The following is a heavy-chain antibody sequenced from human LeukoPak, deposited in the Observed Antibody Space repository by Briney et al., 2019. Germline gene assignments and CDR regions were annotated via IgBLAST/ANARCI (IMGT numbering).Heavy chain of an antibody. CDR1: GFTFSSYS. CDR2: ISSSSSYI. J-gene: IGHJ6*02. Sequence: GGSLRLSCAASGFTFSSYSMNWVRQAPGKGLEWVSSISSSSSYIYYADSVKGRFTISRDNAKNSLYLQMNSLRAEDTAVYYCAGARITMVRGVMNYYGMDVWGQGTAVTVSS. CDR3: AGARITMVRGVMNYYGMDV. D-gene: IGHD3-10*01. V-gene: IGHV3-21*01.